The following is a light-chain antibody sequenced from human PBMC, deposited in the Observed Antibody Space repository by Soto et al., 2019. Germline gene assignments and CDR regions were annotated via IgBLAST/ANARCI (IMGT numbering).Light chain of an antibody. CDR2: GAS. V-gene: IGKV3-20*01. Sequence: EIVLTQSPGTLSLSPGEGATLSCRASQSVSSTYLAWYQQKPGQAPRLLIYGASSRATGIPDRFSGSGSGTDFTLTISRLDPEDFAVYYCQQYGSSSWTFGQGTKVEIK. CDR1: QSVSSTY. J-gene: IGKJ1*01. CDR3: QQYGSSSWT.